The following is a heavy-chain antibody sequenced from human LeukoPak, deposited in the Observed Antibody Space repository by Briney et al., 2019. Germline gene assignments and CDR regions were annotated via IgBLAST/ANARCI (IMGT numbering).Heavy chain of an antibody. Sequence: GGSLRLSCAASGFTFSSYAMHWVRQAPGKGLEWVAVISYDGSNKYYADSVKGRFTISRDNSKNTLYLQMNSLRAEDTAVYYCARSGTIVVVTFDYWGQGTLVTVSS. CDR3: ARSGTIVVVTFDY. V-gene: IGHV3-30*04. CDR1: GFTFSSYA. J-gene: IGHJ4*02. D-gene: IGHD3-22*01. CDR2: ISYDGSNK.